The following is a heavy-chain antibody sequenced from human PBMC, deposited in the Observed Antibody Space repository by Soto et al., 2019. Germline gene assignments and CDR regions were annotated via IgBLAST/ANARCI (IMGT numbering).Heavy chain of an antibody. J-gene: IGHJ3*02. V-gene: IGHV4-34*01. CDR1: GGSLSGYY. Sequence: SETLSLTCAVYGGSLSGYYWSWIRQPPGKGLEWIGEINHSVSTNYNPSLRSRVTISVDTSKNQFSLKLSSVTAADTAVYYCAREGSGGRLYDASDIWGHGTMVTVS. CDR3: AREGSGGRLYDASDI. D-gene: IGHD2-15*01. CDR2: INHSVST.